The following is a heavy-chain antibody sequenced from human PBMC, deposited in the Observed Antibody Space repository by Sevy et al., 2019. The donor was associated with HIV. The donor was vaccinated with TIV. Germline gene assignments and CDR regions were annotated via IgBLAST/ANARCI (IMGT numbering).Heavy chain of an antibody. CDR3: ATVGAMIVGRYFDY. CDR2: FDPEDGET. Sequence: ASVKVSCKVSGYTLTELSMHWVRQAPGKGLEWMGGFDPEDGETIYAQKFQGRVTMTEDTSTDTAYMELSSLRSEDTAGYYCATVGAMIVGRYFDYWGQGTLVTVSS. D-gene: IGHD3-22*01. V-gene: IGHV1-24*01. CDR1: GYTLTELS. J-gene: IGHJ4*02.